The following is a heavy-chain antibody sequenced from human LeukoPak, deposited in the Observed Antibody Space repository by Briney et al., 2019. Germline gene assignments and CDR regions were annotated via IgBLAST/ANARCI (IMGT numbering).Heavy chain of an antibody. CDR2: IYYSGST. V-gene: IGHV4-39*01. CDR3: ASTARQWLVPSDY. Sequence: SETLSLTCTVSGGSISSSSYYWGWIRQPPGKGLEWIGSIYYSGSTYYNPYLKSRVTISVDTSKNQFSLKLSSVTAADTAVYYCASTARQWLVPSDYWGQGTLVTVSS. J-gene: IGHJ4*02. D-gene: IGHD6-19*01. CDR1: GGSISSSSYY.